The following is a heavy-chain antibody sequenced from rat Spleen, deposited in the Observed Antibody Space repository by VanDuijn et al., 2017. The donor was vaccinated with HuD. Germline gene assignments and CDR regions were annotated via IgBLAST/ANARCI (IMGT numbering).Heavy chain of an antibody. CDR2: ISPSGGNT. D-gene: IGHD2-7*01. CDR1: GFTFSNYG. V-gene: IGHV5-19*01. Sequence: EVQLMASGGGLVQPGRSLKLSCAASGFTFSNYGMHWIRQAPTKGLEWVASISPSGGNTYYRDSVKGRFTISRDNAKSTLYLQMDSLKSEDTATYYCVSHGARISRFAYWGQGTLVTVSS. J-gene: IGHJ3*01. CDR3: VSHGARISRFAY.